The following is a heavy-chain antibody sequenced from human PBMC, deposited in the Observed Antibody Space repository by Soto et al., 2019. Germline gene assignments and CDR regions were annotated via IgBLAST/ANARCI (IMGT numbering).Heavy chain of an antibody. J-gene: IGHJ1*01. CDR3: ARWGKTGGVAV. CDR1: GFTFRSYV. D-gene: IGHD3-16*01. V-gene: IGHV3-30*19. Sequence: QVQLVESGGGVVQPGTSLRVSCVGSGFTFRSYVMHWVRQAPGKGLEWVALTSYDGSDKYYDDSVRGRFTISRDNSRNTVDLQMDSLRLDDTALYYFARWGKTGGVAVWGQGTRVCVSS. CDR2: TSYDGSDK.